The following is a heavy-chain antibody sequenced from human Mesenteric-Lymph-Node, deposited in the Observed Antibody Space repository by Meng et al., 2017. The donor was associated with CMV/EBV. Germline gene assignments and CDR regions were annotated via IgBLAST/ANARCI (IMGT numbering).Heavy chain of an antibody. CDR2: IYYSGST. CDR1: GGSISSYY. Sequence: GSLRLSCTVSGGSISSYYWSWIRQPPGKGLEWIGYIYYSGSTNYNPSLKSRVTISVDTSKNQFSLKLSSVTAADTAVYYCARGASISAAFFDYWGQGTLVTVSS. CDR3: ARGASISAAFFDY. J-gene: IGHJ4*02. D-gene: IGHD6-13*01. V-gene: IGHV4-59*01.